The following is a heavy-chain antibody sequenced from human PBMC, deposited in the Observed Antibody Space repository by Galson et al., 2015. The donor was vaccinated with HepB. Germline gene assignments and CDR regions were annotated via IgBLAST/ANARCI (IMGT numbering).Heavy chain of an antibody. V-gene: IGHV3-21*01. CDR3: ARPSSSWYNWFDP. J-gene: IGHJ5*02. Sequence: SLRLSCAASGFTFSSYSMNWVRQAPGKGLEWVSSISSSSSYIYYADSVKGRFTISRDNAKNSLYLQMNSLRAEDTAVYYCARPSSSWYNWFDPWGQGTLVTVSS. D-gene: IGHD6-13*01. CDR2: ISSSSSYI. CDR1: GFTFSSYS.